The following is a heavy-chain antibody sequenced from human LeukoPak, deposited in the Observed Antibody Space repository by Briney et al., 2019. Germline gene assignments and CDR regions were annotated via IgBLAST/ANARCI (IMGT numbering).Heavy chain of an antibody. D-gene: IGHD6-13*01. V-gene: IGHV4-39*02. Sequence: SETLSLTCTVSGGSIGSSNYYWVWIRQPPGKGLEWIGSIYYSGSTYYNPSLKSRLTISVDTSKNHFSLKLSSVTAADTAVYYCARTPNSSSWYTVDYWGQGTLVTVSS. J-gene: IGHJ4*02. CDR1: GGSIGSSNYY. CDR3: ARTPNSSSWYTVDY. CDR2: IYYSGST.